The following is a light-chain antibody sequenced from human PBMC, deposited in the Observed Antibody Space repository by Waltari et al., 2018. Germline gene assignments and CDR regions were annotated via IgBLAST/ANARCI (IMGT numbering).Light chain of an antibody. J-gene: IGLJ2*01. CDR3: QAWDSSTAWV. CDR1: ELGDKY. Sequence: SYELTQPPSVSVSPGQTASITCSGDELGDKYACWYQQKPGQSPVLCIYEDNRRPSGIPYRFSGSNSGNTATLTISGTQAMDEADYYCQAWDSSTAWVFGGGTKLTVL. CDR2: EDN. V-gene: IGLV3-1*01.